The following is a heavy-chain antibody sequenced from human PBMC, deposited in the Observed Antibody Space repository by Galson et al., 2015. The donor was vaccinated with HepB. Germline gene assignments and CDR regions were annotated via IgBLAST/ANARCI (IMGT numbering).Heavy chain of an antibody. CDR3: ARDYGGNIYWYFDL. Sequence: SETLSLTCTVSGGSISSYYWSWIRQPPGKGLEWIGYIYYSGSTNYNPSLKSRVTISVDTSKNQFSLKLSSVTAADTAVYYCARDYGGNIYWYFDLWGRGILVTVSS. CDR1: GGSISSYY. D-gene: IGHD4-23*01. J-gene: IGHJ2*01. V-gene: IGHV4-59*01. CDR2: IYYSGST.